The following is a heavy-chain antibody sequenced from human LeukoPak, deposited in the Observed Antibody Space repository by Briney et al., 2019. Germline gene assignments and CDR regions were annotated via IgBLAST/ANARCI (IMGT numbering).Heavy chain of an antibody. CDR2: ISYDGSNK. CDR1: GFTFSSYA. V-gene: IGHV3-30-3*01. D-gene: IGHD5-12*01. Sequence: GGSLRLSCAASGFTFSSYAMHWVRQAPGKGLEWVAVISYDGSNKYYADSVKGRFTISRDNSKNTLYLQMNSLRAEDTAVYYCARDRTVATIMGTLGYWGQGTLVTVSS. CDR3: ARDRTVATIMGTLGY. J-gene: IGHJ4*02.